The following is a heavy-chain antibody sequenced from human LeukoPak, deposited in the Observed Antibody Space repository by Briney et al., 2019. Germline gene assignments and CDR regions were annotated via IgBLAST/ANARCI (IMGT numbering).Heavy chain of an antibody. J-gene: IGHJ4*02. V-gene: IGHV3-23*01. D-gene: IGHD5-24*01. Sequence: GGSLRLSCAAPGFTFSSYAMSWVRQAPGKGLEWVSAISGSGGSTYYADSVKGRFTISRDNSKNTLYLQMNSLRAEDTAVYYCAKGVEMATVPLFFDYWGQGTLVTVSS. CDR1: GFTFSSYA. CDR2: ISGSGGST. CDR3: AKGVEMATVPLFFDY.